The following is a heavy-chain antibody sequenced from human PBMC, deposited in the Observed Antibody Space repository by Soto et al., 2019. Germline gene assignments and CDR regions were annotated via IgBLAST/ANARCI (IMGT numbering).Heavy chain of an antibody. D-gene: IGHD1-1*01. J-gene: IGHJ4*02. CDR2: INHSGST. CDR3: ARGSDGYRFDY. Sequence: NPSETLSLTCAVYGGSFSGYYCSWIRQPPGKGLEWIGEINHSGSTNYNPSLKSRVTISVDTSKNQFSLKLSSVTAADTAVYYCARGSDGYRFDYWGQGTLVTVSS. V-gene: IGHV4-34*01. CDR1: GGSFSGYY.